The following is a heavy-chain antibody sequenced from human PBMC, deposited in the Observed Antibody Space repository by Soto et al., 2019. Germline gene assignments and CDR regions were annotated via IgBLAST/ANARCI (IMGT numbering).Heavy chain of an antibody. CDR3: AKDRGGYSSGWYLFYYYYGMDV. D-gene: IGHD6-19*01. CDR2: ISGSGGST. Sequence: EVQLLESGGGLVQPGGSLRLSCAASGFTFSSYAMSWVRQAPGKGLEWVSAISGSGGSTYYADSVKGRFTISRDNSKNTLYLQRNSLRAEDTAVYYCAKDRGGYSSGWYLFYYYYGMDVWGQGTTVTVSS. CDR1: GFTFSSYA. V-gene: IGHV3-23*01. J-gene: IGHJ6*02.